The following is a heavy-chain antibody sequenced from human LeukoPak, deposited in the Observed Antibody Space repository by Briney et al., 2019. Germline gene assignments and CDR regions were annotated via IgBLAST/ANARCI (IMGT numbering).Heavy chain of an antibody. CDR1: GGSFSGYY. D-gene: IGHD3-10*01. Sequence: SETLSLTCAVYGGSFSGYYWSWIRQPPGKGLEWIGEINHSGSTNYNPSLKSRVTISVDTSKNQFSLKLSSVTAADTAVYYCARVTSVLLWFGESSPSGWFDPWGQGTLVTVSS. CDR3: ARVTSVLLWFGESSPSGWFDP. J-gene: IGHJ5*02. CDR2: INHSGST. V-gene: IGHV4-34*01.